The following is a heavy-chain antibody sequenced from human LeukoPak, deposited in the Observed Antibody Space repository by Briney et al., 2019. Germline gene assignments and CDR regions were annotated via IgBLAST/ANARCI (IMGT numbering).Heavy chain of an antibody. CDR1: GYTFTSYG. CDR2: ISAYNGNT. D-gene: IGHD2-15*01. CDR3: ARGGVAHSGGSRFDY. J-gene: IGHJ4*02. Sequence: ASVKVSCKASGYTFTSYGIRWVRQAPGQGLEWMGWISAYNGNTNYAQKLQGRVTMTTDTSTSTAYMELRSLRSDDTAVYYCARGGVAHSGGSRFDYWGQGTLVTVSS. V-gene: IGHV1-18*01.